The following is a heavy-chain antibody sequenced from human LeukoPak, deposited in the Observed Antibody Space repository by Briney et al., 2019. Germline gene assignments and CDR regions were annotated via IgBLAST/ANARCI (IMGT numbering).Heavy chain of an antibody. CDR3: ARDREGGYSYGPFDY. J-gene: IGHJ4*02. V-gene: IGHV4-61*01. CDR2: IYYSGST. D-gene: IGHD5-18*01. Sequence: SETLSLTCTVSGGSVSSGSYYWSWIRQPPGKGLEWIGYIYYSGSTNYNPSLKSRVTISVDTSKNQFSLKLSSVTAADTAVYYCARDREGGYSYGPFDYWGQGTLVTVSS. CDR1: GGSVSSGSYY.